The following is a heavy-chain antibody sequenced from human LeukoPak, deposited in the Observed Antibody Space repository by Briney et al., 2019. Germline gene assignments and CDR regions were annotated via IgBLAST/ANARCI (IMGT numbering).Heavy chain of an antibody. CDR2: IRYDGSNK. J-gene: IGHJ4*02. D-gene: IGHD3-9*01. CDR1: GFTFSSYW. Sequence: PGGSLRLSCAASGFTFSSYWMSWVRQAPGKGLEWVAFIRYDGSNKYYADSVKGRFTISRDNSKNTLYLQMNSLRAEDTAVYYCAKDGLEDLLFDHYFDYWGQGTLVTVSS. CDR3: AKDGLEDLLFDHYFDY. V-gene: IGHV3-30*02.